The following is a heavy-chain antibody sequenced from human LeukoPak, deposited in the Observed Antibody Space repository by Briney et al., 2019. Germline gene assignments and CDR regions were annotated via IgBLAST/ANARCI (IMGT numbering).Heavy chain of an antibody. CDR1: GFSLSTSGVG. V-gene: IGHV2-5*02. CDR2: IYWDDDK. Sequence: SGPTLVKPTQTLTLTCTFSGFSLSTSGVGVGWIRQPPGKALEWLALIYWDDDKRYSPSLKSRLTITKDTSKNQVVLTMTNMDPVDTATYYCAHRRGLGVLRYSTNWFDPWGQGTLVTVSS. J-gene: IGHJ5*02. D-gene: IGHD3-9*01. CDR3: AHRRGLGVLRYSTNWFDP.